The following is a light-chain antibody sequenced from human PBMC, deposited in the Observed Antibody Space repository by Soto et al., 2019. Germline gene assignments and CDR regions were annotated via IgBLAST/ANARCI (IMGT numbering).Light chain of an antibody. J-gene: IGKJ2*01. V-gene: IGKV3-20*01. CDR3: QQYGSSPYT. Sequence: VVTQSPGTLSLSPGERATLSCRASQIVSSTYLAWYQQKPGQAHRLLISGASSRATGIPERFSGSVSGTDFTLTISRLEPGDLAVYYCQQYGSSPYTFGKGTKLQI. CDR1: QIVSSTY. CDR2: GAS.